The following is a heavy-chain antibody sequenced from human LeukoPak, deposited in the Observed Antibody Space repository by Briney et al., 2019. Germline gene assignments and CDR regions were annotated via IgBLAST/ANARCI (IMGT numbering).Heavy chain of an antibody. CDR1: GYNFPTHW. CDR2: IYPADSDT. D-gene: IGHD2-15*01. J-gene: IGHJ3*01. Sequence: GEPLKISCKASGYNFPTHWIAWVRQMPGKGLEWMGIIYPADSDTRYSPSFQGQVTMSADRSINIAYLQWSSLKASDTARYYCARRRGYAGYESFDLWGPGTMVSVSP. V-gene: IGHV5-51*01. CDR3: ARRRGYAGYESFDL.